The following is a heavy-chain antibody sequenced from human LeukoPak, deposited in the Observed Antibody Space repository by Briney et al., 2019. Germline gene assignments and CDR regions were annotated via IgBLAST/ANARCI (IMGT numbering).Heavy chain of an antibody. CDR3: AKDRLLNCRGDCYIFDY. CDR2: ISGSGDST. CDR1: GFTLRSYV. D-gene: IGHD2-21*02. V-gene: IGHV3-23*01. J-gene: IGHJ4*02. Sequence: PGGSLRLSSVASGFTLRSYVMNWVRQTPGKGLEWVSSISGSGDSTFYADSVKGRFSISRDNSKNTLYLQVNGLRTEDTAVYYCAKDRLLNCRGDCYIFDYWGQGTVVTVSS.